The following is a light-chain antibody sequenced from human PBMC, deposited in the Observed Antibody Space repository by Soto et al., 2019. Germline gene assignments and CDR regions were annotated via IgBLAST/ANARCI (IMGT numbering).Light chain of an antibody. J-gene: IGKJ3*01. CDR3: QQFDNLFT. V-gene: IGKV1-33*01. CDR1: QDISNN. CDR2: DAS. Sequence: DIQMTQSPSSLSASVGDRVTITCQASQDISNNLNWYQQKPGKAPKLLIYDASNLETGVPARFSGSGSGTDFTFTISSLQPEDIATYYCQQFDNLFTFGPGTKVDLK.